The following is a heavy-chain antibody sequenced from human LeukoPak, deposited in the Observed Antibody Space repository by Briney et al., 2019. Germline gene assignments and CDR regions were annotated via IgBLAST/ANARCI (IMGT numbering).Heavy chain of an antibody. J-gene: IGHJ4*02. CDR2: VSFDGRTK. Sequence: GGSLRLSCAASGFTFGSYGMHWVRQPPGKGLEWVAVVSFDGRTKYYAGSVKGRFTISRDNSQNTLYLQMNSLRAEDTAVYYCAKDGNTVTIFDYWGRGTLVTVSS. CDR3: AKDGNTVTIFDY. D-gene: IGHD4-17*01. CDR1: GFTFGSYG. V-gene: IGHV3-30*18.